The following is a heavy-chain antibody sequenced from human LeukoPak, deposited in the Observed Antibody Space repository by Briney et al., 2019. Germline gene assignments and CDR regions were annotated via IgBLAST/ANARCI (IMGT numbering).Heavy chain of an antibody. CDR1: GFTFSSYW. V-gene: IGHV3-7*03. Sequence: GGSLRLSCAASGFTFSSYWMSWVRQAPGKGLEWVANIKQDGSEKYYVDSVKGRFTISRDNAKNSLYLQMNSLRAEDTALYYCARVANYYDSSGYYRHRYFDYWGQGTLVTVSS. J-gene: IGHJ4*02. D-gene: IGHD3-22*01. CDR2: IKQDGSEK. CDR3: ARVANYYDSSGYYRHRYFDY.